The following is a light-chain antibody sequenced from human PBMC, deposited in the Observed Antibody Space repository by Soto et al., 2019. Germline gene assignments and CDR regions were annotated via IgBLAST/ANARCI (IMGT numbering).Light chain of an antibody. J-gene: IGLJ1*01. Sequence: QSVLTQPPSASGSPGQSVAISCTGTSSDVGGYNYVSWYQQHPGKAPKLMIYEVNKRPSGVPDRFSGSKSGNTASLTVSGLHAEDEADYYCSSYAGSSNVFGTRTKLTVL. CDR3: SSYAGSSNV. CDR2: EVN. V-gene: IGLV2-8*01. CDR1: SSDVGGYNY.